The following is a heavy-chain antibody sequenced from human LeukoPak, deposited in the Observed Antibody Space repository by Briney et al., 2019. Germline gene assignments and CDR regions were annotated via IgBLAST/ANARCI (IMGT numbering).Heavy chain of an antibody. V-gene: IGHV3-48*03. CDR1: GFTFSDSA. J-gene: IGHJ5*02. CDR3: ARAGGWGPNWFDP. CDR2: ISSSGSTI. D-gene: IGHD6-19*01. Sequence: GGSLRLSCAASGFTFSDSAMHWVRQAPGKGLEWVSYISSSGSTIYYADSVKGRFTISRDDAKNSLYLQMNSLRAEDTAVYYCARAGGWGPNWFDPWGQGTLVTVSS.